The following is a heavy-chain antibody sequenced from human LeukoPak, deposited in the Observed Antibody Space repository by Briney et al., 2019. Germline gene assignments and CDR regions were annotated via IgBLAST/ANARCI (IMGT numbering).Heavy chain of an antibody. V-gene: IGHV1-69*05. Sequence: ASVKVSCEASGGTFSSYAISWVRQAPGQGLEWMGRIIPIFGTANYAQKFQGRVTITTDESTSTAYMELSSLRSEDTAVYYCASGYSYGFDYWGQGTLVTVSS. CDR2: IIPIFGTA. D-gene: IGHD5-18*01. CDR1: GGTFSSYA. J-gene: IGHJ4*02. CDR3: ASGYSYGFDY.